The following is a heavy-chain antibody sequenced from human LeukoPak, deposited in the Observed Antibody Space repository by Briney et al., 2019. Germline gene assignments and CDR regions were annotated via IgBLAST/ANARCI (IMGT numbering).Heavy chain of an antibody. Sequence: GGSLRLSCAASGFTFSNAWMSWVRQAPGKGLEWVGRIKSKTDGGTTDYAAPVKGRFTISRDDSKNTLYLQMNSLKTEDTAVYYCTTLIVAQYYFDYWGQGTLVTVSS. CDR1: GFTFSNAW. CDR2: IKSKTDGGTT. CDR3: TTLIVAQYYFDY. D-gene: IGHD5-12*01. V-gene: IGHV3-15*01. J-gene: IGHJ4*02.